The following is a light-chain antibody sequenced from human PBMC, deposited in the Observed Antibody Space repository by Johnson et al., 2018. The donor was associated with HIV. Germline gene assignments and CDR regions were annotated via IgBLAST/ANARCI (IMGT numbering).Light chain of an antibody. V-gene: IGLV1-51*01. CDR2: DNN. CDR3: GTWDSSLSDYV. Sequence: QSVLTQPPSVSAAPGQKVTISCSGSSSNIGNNDVSWYQQLPGTAPKLLIYDNNKRPSGIPDRFSGSKSGTSATLGITGLQTGDEADYYCGTWDSSLSDYVFGCGTWDTVL. J-gene: IGLJ1*01. CDR1: SSNIGNND.